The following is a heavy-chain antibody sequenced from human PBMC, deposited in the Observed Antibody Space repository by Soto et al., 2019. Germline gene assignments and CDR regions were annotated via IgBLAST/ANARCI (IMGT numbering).Heavy chain of an antibody. V-gene: IGHV1-8*01. J-gene: IGHJ5*02. CDR2: MNPNSGNT. CDR1: GYTFTSYD. D-gene: IGHD1-7*01. Sequence: QVQLVQSGAEVKKPGASVKVSCKASGYTFTSYDINWVRQATGQGLEWMGWMNPNSGNTGYAQKFQGRVTMTRNTSISTAYMELSSLRSEDTAVYYCARLHITGTIKRGDWNWFDPWGQGTLVTVSS. CDR3: ARLHITGTIKRGDWNWFDP.